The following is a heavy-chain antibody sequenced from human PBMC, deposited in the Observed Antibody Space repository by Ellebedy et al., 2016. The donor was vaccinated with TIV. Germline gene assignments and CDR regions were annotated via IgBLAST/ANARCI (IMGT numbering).Heavy chain of an antibody. V-gene: IGHV3-64D*06. J-gene: IGHJ4*02. CDR3: VKLDSPYCSGDSCYSSLAVAVDY. Sequence: GGSLRLSCSASGFSFSSYAMHWVCQAPGKGLEYVSAIRSNGGSTYYADSVKARFTIPRDNSKNTLYLQMSSLRAEDTAVYYCVKLDSPYCSGDSCYSSLAVAVDYWGQGTLVTVSS. CDR1: GFSFSSYA. D-gene: IGHD2-15*01. CDR2: IRSNGGST.